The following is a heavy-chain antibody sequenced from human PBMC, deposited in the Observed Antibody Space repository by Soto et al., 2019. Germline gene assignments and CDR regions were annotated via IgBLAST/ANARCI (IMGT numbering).Heavy chain of an antibody. V-gene: IGHV1-2*02. D-gene: IGHD3-3*01. CDR2: INPATGAA. CDR1: GYPVTAYY. J-gene: IGHJ3*02. CDR3: ARGGGVGVAGSAAFDM. Sequence: QLHLVQSGAVVKKPGASVTVSCSASGYPVTAYYMHWVRQAPGRGLEWMGGINPATGAAKYTQTFQGRVPMNRDTSTSTVFMGLSGLTSGDTAVFYCARGGGVGVAGSAAFDMWGQGTLVTVSS.